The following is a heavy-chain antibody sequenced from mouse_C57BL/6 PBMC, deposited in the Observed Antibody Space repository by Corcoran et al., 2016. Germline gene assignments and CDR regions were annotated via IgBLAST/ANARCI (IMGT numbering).Heavy chain of an antibody. CDR3: VRAAELTGFDY. D-gene: IGHD4-1*01. J-gene: IGHJ2*01. CDR2: INTYSGVP. CDR1: GYTFTTYG. Sequence: QIQLAQSGPELKKPGETVKISCKAAGYTFTTYGMSWVKQAPGKGLKWMGWINTYSGVPTYADDFKGRFAFSLETSASTAYLQINNLKNEDTATYFCVRAAELTGFDYWGQGTTLTVSS. V-gene: IGHV9-3*01.